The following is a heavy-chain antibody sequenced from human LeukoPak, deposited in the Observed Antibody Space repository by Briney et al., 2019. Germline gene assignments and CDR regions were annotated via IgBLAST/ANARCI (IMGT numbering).Heavy chain of an antibody. V-gene: IGHV4-4*07. CDR1: GGSISNYY. Sequence: SETLSLTCTVSGGSISNYYWSWIRQPAGKGLEWIGRFYTGGSTNYNPSLKSRVTMSVDTSKNQFSLKLTSVTAADAAVYYCARQGDRLYGGNSLHYWGQGALVAVPS. CDR2: FYTGGST. CDR3: ARQGDRLYGGNSLHY. J-gene: IGHJ4*02. D-gene: IGHD4-23*01.